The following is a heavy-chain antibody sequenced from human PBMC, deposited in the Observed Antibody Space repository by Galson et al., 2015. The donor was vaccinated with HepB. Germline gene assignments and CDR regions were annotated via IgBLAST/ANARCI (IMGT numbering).Heavy chain of an antibody. D-gene: IGHD3-10*01. CDR1: GFTFSSYG. J-gene: IGHJ6*02. Sequence: SLRLSCAASGFTFSSYGMHWVRQAPGKGLEWVAVIWYDGSNKYYADSVKGRFTISRDNSKNTLYLRMNSLRAEDTAVYYCARVWFGDHYYYYGMDVWGQGTTVTVSS. CDR3: ARVWFGDHYYYYGMDV. V-gene: IGHV3-33*01. CDR2: IWYDGSNK.